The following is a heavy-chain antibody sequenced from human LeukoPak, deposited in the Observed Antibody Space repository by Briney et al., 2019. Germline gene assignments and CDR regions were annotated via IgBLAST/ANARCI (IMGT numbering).Heavy chain of an antibody. CDR2: IYYSGST. CDR1: GGSISSGGYY. Sequence: SETLSLTCTVSGGSISSGGYYWSWIRQHPGKSLEWMGYIYYSGSTYYNPSLKSRVTISVDTSKNQFSLKLSSVTAADTAVYYCASEVLSSGGNYFDYWGQGTLVTVSS. V-gene: IGHV4-31*03. J-gene: IGHJ4*02. D-gene: IGHD2-15*01. CDR3: ASEVLSSGGNYFDY.